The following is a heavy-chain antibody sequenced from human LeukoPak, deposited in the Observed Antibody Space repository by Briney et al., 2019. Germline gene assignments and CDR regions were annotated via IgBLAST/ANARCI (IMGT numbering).Heavy chain of an antibody. CDR1: GDSINSYF. V-gene: IGHV4-59*08. CDR3: ARHGGQYDYVWGSYRPYYYMDV. D-gene: IGHD3-16*02. CDR2: ISYSGST. J-gene: IGHJ6*03. Sequence: SETLSLTCTVSGDSINSYFWSWIRQPPGKGLEWIGYISYSGSTNYNPSLKSRVSISVDTSKNQFSLKLTSVTAADTAVYYCARHGGQYDYVWGSYRPYYYMDVWGKGTTVTISS.